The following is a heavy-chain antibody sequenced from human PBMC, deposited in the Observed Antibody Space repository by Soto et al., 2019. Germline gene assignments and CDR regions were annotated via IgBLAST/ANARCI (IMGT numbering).Heavy chain of an antibody. CDR2: IWSDGDFQ. V-gene: IGHV3-33*03. Sequence: QAQLVESGGGVVQPGRSLRLSCVASGFTLGNYAMHWVRQAPGKGLEWVAGIWSDGDFQAYAESVRGRFTISRDKAKNTLNLQMNSLRVEDTATYYCAKEEAFGSGGRDLWGQGTLVIVSS. CDR3: AKEEAFGSGGRDL. CDR1: GFTLGNYA. J-gene: IGHJ4*02. D-gene: IGHD6-19*01.